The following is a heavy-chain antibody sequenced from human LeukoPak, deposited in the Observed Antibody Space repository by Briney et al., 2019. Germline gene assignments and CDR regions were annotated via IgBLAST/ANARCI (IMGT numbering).Heavy chain of an antibody. CDR1: GFTFNTYT. CDR3: AKSFGPVIAAAGTGAD. Sequence: GGSLRLSCAASGFTFNTYTMNWVRQAPGKGLEWVSSISSSSVYIYYADSVKGRFTISRDNAKNSLYLQMNSLRAEDTAVYYCAKSFGPVIAAAGTGADWGQGTPVIVSS. CDR2: ISSSSVYI. J-gene: IGHJ4*02. D-gene: IGHD6-13*01. V-gene: IGHV3-21*01.